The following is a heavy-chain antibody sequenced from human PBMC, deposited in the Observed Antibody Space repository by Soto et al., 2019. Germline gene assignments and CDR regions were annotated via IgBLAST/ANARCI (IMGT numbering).Heavy chain of an antibody. CDR2: INPNSGGT. V-gene: IGHV1-2*02. J-gene: IGHJ6*02. CDR3: ARDLDYEFWSVYYQFCYYGMDV. CDR1: GYTFTGYY. D-gene: IGHD3-3*01. Sequence: QVQLVQSGAEVKKPGASVKVSCKASGYTFTGYYMHWVRQAPGQGLEWMGWINPNSGGTNYAQKLQERVTMTRDTSNRTAYMEQRRLRSDATAVYYCARDLDYEFWSVYYQFCYYGMDVWGQGTTVTVSS.